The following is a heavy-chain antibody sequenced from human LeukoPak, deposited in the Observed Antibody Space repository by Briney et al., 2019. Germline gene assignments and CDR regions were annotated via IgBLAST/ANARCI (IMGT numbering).Heavy chain of an antibody. V-gene: IGHV1-2*02. D-gene: IGHD6-13*01. Sequence: GASVKVSCKASGYTFTGYYMHWVRQAPGQGLEWMGWINPNSGGTNYAQKFQGRVTMTRDTSISTAYMELSRLRSDDTAVYYCARTTHVYSSSWSNPKLDYWGQGTLVTVSS. J-gene: IGHJ4*02. CDR2: INPNSGGT. CDR1: GYTFTGYY. CDR3: ARTTHVYSSSWSNPKLDY.